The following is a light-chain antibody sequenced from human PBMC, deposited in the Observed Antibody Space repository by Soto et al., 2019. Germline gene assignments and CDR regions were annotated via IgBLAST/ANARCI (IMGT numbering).Light chain of an antibody. CDR1: QSISSY. CDR2: AAS. V-gene: IGKV1-39*01. CDR3: RQSYSTPPT. Sequence: DIQMTQSPSSLSASVGDRVTITCRASQSISSYLNWYQQKPGKAPKLLIYAASSLQSGVPSRFSGSGSGTDFTLTISSLQPEDYATYYCRQSYSTPPTCGPGTKADIK. J-gene: IGKJ3*01.